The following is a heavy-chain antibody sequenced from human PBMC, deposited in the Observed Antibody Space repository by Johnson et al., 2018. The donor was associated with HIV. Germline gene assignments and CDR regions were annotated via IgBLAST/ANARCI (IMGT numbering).Heavy chain of an antibody. D-gene: IGHD2/OR15-2a*01. CDR2: MSYDGSNQ. V-gene: IGHV3-30*04. CDR1: GFTFSSYA. J-gene: IGHJ3*02. Sequence: QVQLVESGGGVVQPGMSLRVSCAASGFTFSSYAMHWVRQAPGRGLEWVAVMSYDGSNQYYADSVTGRFTISRDNSKNTLYLQMNSLRAEDTAVYYWARENRVDAFDIWGQGTMVTVSS. CDR3: ARENRVDAFDI.